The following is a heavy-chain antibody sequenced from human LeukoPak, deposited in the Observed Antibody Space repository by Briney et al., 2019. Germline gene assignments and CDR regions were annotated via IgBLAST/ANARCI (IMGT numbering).Heavy chain of an antibody. D-gene: IGHD5-18*01. CDR2: INPSGGST. V-gene: IGHV1-46*01. Sequence: ASVKVSCTASGYTFTSYYMHWVRQAPGQGLEWMGIINPSGGSTSYAQKFQGRVTMTRDTSTSTVYMELSSLRSEDTAVYYCAREGSRGYSYGTFDYWGQGTLVTVSS. CDR1: GYTFTSYY. J-gene: IGHJ4*02. CDR3: AREGSRGYSYGTFDY.